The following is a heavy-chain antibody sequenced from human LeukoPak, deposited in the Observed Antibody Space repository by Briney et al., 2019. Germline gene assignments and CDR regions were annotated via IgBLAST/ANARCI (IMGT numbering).Heavy chain of an antibody. CDR2: INHSGST. V-gene: IGHV4-34*01. CDR1: GGSFSGYY. D-gene: IGHD3-10*01. CDR3: ARGVTYYYGSGRPYYFDY. Sequence: SEALSLTCAVYGGSFSGYYWSWIRQPPGKGLEWIGEINHSGSTNYNPSLKSRVTISVDTSKNQFSLKLSSVTAADTAVYYCARGVTYYYGSGRPYYFDYWGQGTLVTVSS. J-gene: IGHJ4*02.